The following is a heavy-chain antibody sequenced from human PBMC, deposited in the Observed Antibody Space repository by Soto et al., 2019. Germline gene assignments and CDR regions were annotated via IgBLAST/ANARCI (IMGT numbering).Heavy chain of an antibody. V-gene: IGHV4-59*01. CDR3: ARAYRSSWVFDY. Sequence: QVQLQESGPGLVKPSETLSLTCTVSGGSISSYYWSWIRQPPGKGLEWIGYTYYSGRTNHNPSLRSRVTISVHMSKHQFSLKLSSVTAADTAVYYCARAYRSSWVFDYWGQGTLVTLSS. J-gene: IGHJ4*02. D-gene: IGHD6-13*01. CDR2: TYYSGRT. CDR1: GGSISSYY.